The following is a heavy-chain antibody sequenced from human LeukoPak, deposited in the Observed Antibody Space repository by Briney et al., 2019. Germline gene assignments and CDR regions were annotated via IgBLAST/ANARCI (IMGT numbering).Heavy chain of an antibody. J-gene: IGHJ4*02. D-gene: IGHD3-22*01. V-gene: IGHV3-30-3*01. CDR2: ISYDGSNK. CDR3: ARPYYYDSSGYSFDY. CDR1: GFTFSSYA. Sequence: GRSLRLSCAASGFTFSSYAMHWVRQAPGKGLEWVAVISYDGSNKYYADSVKGRFTISRDNSKNTLYLQMNSLRAGDTAVYYCARPYYYDSSGYSFDYWGQGTLVTVSS.